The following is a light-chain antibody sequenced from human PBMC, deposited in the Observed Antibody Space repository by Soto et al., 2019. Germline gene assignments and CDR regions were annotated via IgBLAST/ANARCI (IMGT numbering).Light chain of an antibody. J-gene: IGLJ1*01. CDR3: CSYAGTATYV. CDR1: SSDIGSYNL. Sequence: QSVLTQPASVSGSPGQSITISCTGTSSDIGSYNLVSWYQQHPGKAPKLMIYDGSKRPSGVSERFSGSKSGNTASLTISGLQAEDEADYYCCSYAGTATYVFGTGTKVTVL. V-gene: IGLV2-23*01. CDR2: DGS.